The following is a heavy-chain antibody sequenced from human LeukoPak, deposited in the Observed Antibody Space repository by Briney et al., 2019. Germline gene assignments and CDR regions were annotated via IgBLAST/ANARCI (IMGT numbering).Heavy chain of an antibody. Sequence: GGSLRLSCAASGLTFSIFSFNWVRQGPGKGLEWVSSINTVASYIYYADSVKGRFTISRDNAKNSLYLQMNSLRAEGTGVYYCARLRRNSDKSGFYYYYDYWSQGTLVTVSS. CDR2: INTVASYI. CDR1: GLTFSIFS. D-gene: IGHD3-22*01. CDR3: ARLRRNSDKSGFYYYYDY. J-gene: IGHJ4*02. V-gene: IGHV3-21*06.